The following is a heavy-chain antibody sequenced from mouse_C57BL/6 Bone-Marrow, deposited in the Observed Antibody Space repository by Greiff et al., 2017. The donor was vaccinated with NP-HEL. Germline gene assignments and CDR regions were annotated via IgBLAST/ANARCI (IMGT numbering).Heavy chain of an antibody. CDR2: IYPRDGST. D-gene: IGHD1-1*01. J-gene: IGHJ4*01. CDR3: ATITTVVAYYAMDY. Sequence: VQLQQSGPELVKPGASVKLSCKASGYTFTSYDINWVKQRPGQGLEWIGWIYPRDGSTKYNENFKGKATLTVDTSSSTAYMELHSLTSEDSAVYFCATITTVVAYYAMDYGGQGTSVTVSS. CDR1: GYTFTSYD. V-gene: IGHV1-85*01.